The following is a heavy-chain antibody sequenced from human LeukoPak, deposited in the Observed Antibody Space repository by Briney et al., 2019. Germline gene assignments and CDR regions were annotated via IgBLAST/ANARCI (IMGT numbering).Heavy chain of an antibody. D-gene: IGHD1-26*01. CDR1: GGSISSYY. V-gene: IGHV4-59*08. Sequence: SETLSLTCTVSGGSISSYYWSWIRQPPGKGLEWIGYIYYSGSTNYNPSLKSRVTISVDTSKNQFSLKLSSVTAADTAVYYCARSTHSGSYHLFDYWGQGTLVTVSS. CDR3: ARSTHSGSYHLFDY. J-gene: IGHJ4*02. CDR2: IYYSGST.